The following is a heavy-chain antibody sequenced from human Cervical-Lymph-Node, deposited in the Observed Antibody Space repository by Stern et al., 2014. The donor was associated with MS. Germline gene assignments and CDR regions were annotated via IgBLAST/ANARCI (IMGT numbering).Heavy chain of an antibody. J-gene: IGHJ4*02. D-gene: IGHD2-15*01. Sequence: VQMLESGGGVVQPGRSLRLSCAASGFTFSSYGMHWVRQAPGKGMEWGAVIWYDGSNKSYADSVKDRFTISRDNSKNTLYLQMNSLRAEDTAVYYCARDRHDLGYCSGGSCYLPDYWGQGTLVTVSS. V-gene: IGHV3-33*01. CDR3: ARDRHDLGYCSGGSCYLPDY. CDR1: GFTFSSYG. CDR2: IWYDGSNK.